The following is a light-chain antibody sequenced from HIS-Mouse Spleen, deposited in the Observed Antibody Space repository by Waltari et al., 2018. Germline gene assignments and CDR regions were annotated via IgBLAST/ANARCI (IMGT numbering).Light chain of an antibody. Sequence: QSALTQPASVSGSPGQSSTISCTGTSSDVGSSTLVSWYQQHPGKPPKLMIYEGSKRPSGVSNRFSGSKSGNTASLTISGLQAEDEADYYCCSYAGSSTWVFGGGTKLTVL. CDR3: CSYAGSSTWV. J-gene: IGLJ3*02. CDR1: SSDVGSSTL. CDR2: EGS. V-gene: IGLV2-23*01.